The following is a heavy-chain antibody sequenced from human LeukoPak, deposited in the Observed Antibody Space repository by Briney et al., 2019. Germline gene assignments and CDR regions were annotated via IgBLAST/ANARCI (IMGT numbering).Heavy chain of an antibody. CDR1: GGSFSGYY. V-gene: IGHV4-34*01. CDR3: ARVIYGSGRNYMDV. J-gene: IGHJ6*03. D-gene: IGHD3-10*01. CDR2: IYYSGST. Sequence: SETLSLTCAVYGGSFSGYYWSWIRQAPGKVLEWIGSIYYSGSTYYNPSLKSRVTISVDTSKNQLSLKLSSVTAADTAVYYCARVIYGSGRNYMDVWGKGTTVTVSS.